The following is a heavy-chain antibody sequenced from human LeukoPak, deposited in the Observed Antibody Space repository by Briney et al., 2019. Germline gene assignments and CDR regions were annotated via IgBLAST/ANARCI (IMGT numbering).Heavy chain of an antibody. CDR1: GFTFDDYG. CDR3: ARGYDFWSGPYYFDY. D-gene: IGHD3-3*01. Sequence: PGGSLRLSCAASGFTFDDYGMSWVRQAPGKGLEWVSGINWNGGSTGYADSVKGRFTISRDNAKNSLYLQMNSLRAEDTAVYYCARGYDFWSGPYYFDYWGQGTLVTVSS. J-gene: IGHJ4*02. CDR2: INWNGGST. V-gene: IGHV3-20*04.